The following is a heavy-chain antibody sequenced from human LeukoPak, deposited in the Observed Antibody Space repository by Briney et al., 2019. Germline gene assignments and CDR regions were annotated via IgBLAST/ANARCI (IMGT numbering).Heavy chain of an antibody. CDR3: ATGTRTAMVMYY. CDR2: FDPEDGET. D-gene: IGHD5-18*01. Sequence: APVKVSCKVSGYTLTELSMHWVRQAPGKGLQWMGGFDPEDGETIYAQKFQGRVTMTEDTSTDTAYMELSSLRSEDTAVYYCATGTRTAMVMYYWGQGTLVTVSS. CDR1: GYTLTELS. V-gene: IGHV1-24*01. J-gene: IGHJ4*02.